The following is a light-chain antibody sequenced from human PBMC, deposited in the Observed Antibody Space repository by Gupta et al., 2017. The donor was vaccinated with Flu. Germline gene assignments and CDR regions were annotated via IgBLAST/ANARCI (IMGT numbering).Light chain of an antibody. Sequence: QSALTQPPSASGSPGQSVTISCTGTSRDVGGYNYVSWYQQHPGNAPKLIIYEVTTRPSGVPDRFSGSKSGNTASLTVSGLQAEDEADYYCSSYGGSNNLLFGGGTKLTVL. CDR3: SSYGGSNNLL. CDR1: SRDVGGYNY. J-gene: IGLJ2*01. V-gene: IGLV2-8*01. CDR2: EVT.